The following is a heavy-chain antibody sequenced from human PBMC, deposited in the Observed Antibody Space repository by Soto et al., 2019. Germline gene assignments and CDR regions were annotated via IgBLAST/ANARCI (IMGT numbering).Heavy chain of an antibody. D-gene: IGHD6-13*01. CDR1: GFTFSSYA. CDR3: VKDASGSSWYVY. Sequence: PGGSLRLSCAASGFTFSSYAMHWVRQAPGKGLEWVAVISYDGSNKYYADSVKGRFTISRDNSKNTLYLQMNSLRAEDTAVYYCVKDASGSSWYVYRGQGTLVTVSS. J-gene: IGHJ4*02. CDR2: ISYDGSNK. V-gene: IGHV3-30-3*01.